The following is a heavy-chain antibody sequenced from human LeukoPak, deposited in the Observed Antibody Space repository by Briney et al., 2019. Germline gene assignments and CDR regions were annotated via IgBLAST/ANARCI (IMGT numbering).Heavy chain of an antibody. CDR1: GFTFSSYE. V-gene: IGHV3-48*03. J-gene: IGHJ4*02. D-gene: IGHD3-10*02. Sequence: GGALRLSCAASGFTFSSYEMNWVRQAPGKGLEWVSYISSSGSTTYYADSVKGRFTISRDNAKNSLYLQMNSLRAEDTAVYYCARDLPLFWQLDYWGQGTLVTVSS. CDR3: ARDLPLFWQLDY. CDR2: ISSSGSTT.